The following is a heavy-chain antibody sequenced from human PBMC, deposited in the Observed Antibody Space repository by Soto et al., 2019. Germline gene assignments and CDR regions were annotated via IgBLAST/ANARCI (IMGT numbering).Heavy chain of an antibody. CDR3: ARDGSGSYYSDY. CDR1: GFTFSSYA. CDR2: ISYDGSNK. J-gene: IGHJ4*02. D-gene: IGHD1-26*01. V-gene: IGHV3-30-3*01. Sequence: QVQLVESGGGVVQPGRSLRLSCAASGFTFSSYAMHWVRQAPGKGLEWVAVISYDGSNKYYADSVKGRFTISRDNSKNTLYLQMNSLTAEDTAVYYCARDGSGSYYSDYWGQGTLVTVSS.